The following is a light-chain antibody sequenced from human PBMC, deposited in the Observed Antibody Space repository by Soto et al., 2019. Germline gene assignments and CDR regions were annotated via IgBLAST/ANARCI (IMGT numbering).Light chain of an antibody. CDR2: GAS. V-gene: IGKV3-20*01. Sequence: EIVITHSPSTLSVSPVERASLSFMASQIVSSSYLAWYQQKPGQAPRLLIYGASSRATGIPDRFSGSGSGTDFTLTISRLEPEDFAVYYCQQYGSSPPITFGQGTRLEIK. CDR1: QIVSSSY. J-gene: IGKJ5*01. CDR3: QQYGSSPPIT.